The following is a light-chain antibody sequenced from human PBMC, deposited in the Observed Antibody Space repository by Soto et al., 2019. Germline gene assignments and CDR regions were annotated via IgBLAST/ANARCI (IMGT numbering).Light chain of an antibody. CDR1: PEFHNW. V-gene: IGKV1-12*01. Sequence: DVHMTQSPSSVSATVGDTVTITCRASPEFHNWLAWYQQKPGEAPNLLIFASSNLQSGVPSRFSGSGSGTDFTLTISSLQPEEFATCDCPQALILPRTFGRGTRVDI. CDR2: ASS. J-gene: IGKJ4*01. CDR3: PQALILPRT.